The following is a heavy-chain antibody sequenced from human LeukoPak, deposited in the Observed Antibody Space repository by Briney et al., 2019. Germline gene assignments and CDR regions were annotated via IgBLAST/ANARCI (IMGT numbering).Heavy chain of an antibody. Sequence: PGGSLRLSCAASGFTVSSNYMSWVRQAPGKGLEWVSVIYSGGSTYYADSVKGRFTISRDNSKNTLYLQMDSLRAEDTAVYYYASSTYYYGSGSYRDYWGQGTLVTVSS. V-gene: IGHV3-66*01. D-gene: IGHD3-10*01. CDR1: GFTVSSNY. CDR2: IYSGGST. CDR3: ASSTYYYGSGSYRDY. J-gene: IGHJ4*02.